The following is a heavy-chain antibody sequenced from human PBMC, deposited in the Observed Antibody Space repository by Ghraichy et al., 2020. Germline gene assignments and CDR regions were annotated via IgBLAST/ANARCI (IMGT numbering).Heavy chain of an antibody. J-gene: IGHJ4*02. Sequence: LSLTCAASGFTFSSYAMHWVRQAPGKGLEWVAVISYDGSNKYYADSVKGRFTISRDNSKNTLYLQMNSLRAEDTAVYYCARDPSSSWLDYWGQGTLVTVSS. CDR3: ARDPSSSWLDY. CDR2: ISYDGSNK. D-gene: IGHD6-13*01. CDR1: GFTFSSYA. V-gene: IGHV3-30-3*01.